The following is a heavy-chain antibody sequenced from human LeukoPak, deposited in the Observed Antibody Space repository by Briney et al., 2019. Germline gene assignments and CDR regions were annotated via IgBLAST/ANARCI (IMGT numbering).Heavy chain of an antibody. CDR1: GGSFSGYY. Sequence: TSETLSLTCAVYGGSFSGYYWSWIRQPPGKGLEWIGEINHSGCTNYNPSLKSRVTISVDTSKNQFSLKLSSVTAADTAVYYCARVGLTVAGTRDYWGQGTLVTVSS. D-gene: IGHD6-19*01. V-gene: IGHV4-34*01. J-gene: IGHJ4*02. CDR3: ARVGLTVAGTRDY. CDR2: INHSGCT.